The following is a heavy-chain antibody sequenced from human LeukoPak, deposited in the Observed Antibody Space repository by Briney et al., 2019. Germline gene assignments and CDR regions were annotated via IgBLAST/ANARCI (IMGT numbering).Heavy chain of an antibody. V-gene: IGHV1-2*02. D-gene: IGHD3-10*01. CDR3: ARDINGSGYFDY. CDR1: GYTFTGYY. J-gene: IGHJ4*02. Sequence: ASVKVSCKASGYTFTGYYMHWVRQAPGQGLEWVGWINPNSGGTNYAQKFQGRVTMTRDTSISTAYMELSRLRSDDTAVYYCARDINGSGYFDYWGQGTLVTVSS. CDR2: INPNSGGT.